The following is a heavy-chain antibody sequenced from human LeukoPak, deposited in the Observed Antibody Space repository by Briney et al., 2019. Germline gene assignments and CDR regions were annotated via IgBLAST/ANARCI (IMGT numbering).Heavy chain of an antibody. V-gene: IGHV1-2*02. Sequence: ASVKVSCKASGYTFTGYYIHWLRQAPGQGLEWMGFINPNSGGTNYAQKFQGRVTMTRDTSISTAYMELSSLTSDDTAVYYCARDLEGYHYGSGNYPQWGQGTTVTVSS. J-gene: IGHJ6*02. CDR1: GYTFTGYY. D-gene: IGHD3-10*01. CDR3: ARDLEGYHYGSGNYPQ. CDR2: INPNSGGT.